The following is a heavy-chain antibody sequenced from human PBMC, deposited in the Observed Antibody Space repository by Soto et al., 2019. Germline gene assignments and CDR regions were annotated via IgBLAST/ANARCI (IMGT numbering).Heavy chain of an antibody. J-gene: IGHJ5*02. Sequence: PGGSLRLSCAASGFTFSTHSMNWVRQAPGKGLEWVSSISSSSSYIYYADSVKGRFTISRDNAKNSLFLQMNSLRVEDTAVYYCARGSPVDPWGQGTLVPSPQ. CDR1: GFTFSTHS. V-gene: IGHV3-21*01. CDR3: ARGSPVDP. CDR2: ISSSSSYI.